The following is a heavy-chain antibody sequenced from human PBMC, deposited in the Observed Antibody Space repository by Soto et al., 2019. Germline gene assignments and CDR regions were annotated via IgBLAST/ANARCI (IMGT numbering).Heavy chain of an antibody. J-gene: IGHJ4*02. D-gene: IGHD3-22*01. CDR3: ARQEYYYDSSGPPLLYQFDY. V-gene: IGHV4-59*08. CDR1: GGSISSYY. CDR2: IYYSGST. Sequence: SETLSLTCTVSGGSISSYYWSWIRQPPGKGLEWIGYIYYSGSTNYNPSLKSRVTISVDTSKNQFSLKLSSVTAADTAVYYCARQEYYYDSSGPPLLYQFDYWGQGTLVTVSS.